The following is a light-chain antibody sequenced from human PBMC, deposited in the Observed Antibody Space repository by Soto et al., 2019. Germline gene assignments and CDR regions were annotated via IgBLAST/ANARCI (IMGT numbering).Light chain of an antibody. CDR2: DAS. Sequence: DIQMTQSPSSLSASVGATVTITCRASQTIRYSLNWYQQKPGKAPKVLIYDASTLQSGVPPRFSGSGSGTDFALTITSLQPEDFATYYCHQSAGSLTWTFGQGTRVEAK. V-gene: IGKV1-39*01. J-gene: IGKJ1*01. CDR3: HQSAGSLTWT. CDR1: QTIRYS.